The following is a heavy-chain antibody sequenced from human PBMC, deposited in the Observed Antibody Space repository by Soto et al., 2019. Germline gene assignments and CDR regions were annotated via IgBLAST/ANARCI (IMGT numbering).Heavy chain of an antibody. CDR2: IIPIFGTA. D-gene: IGHD2-15*01. CDR3: ASGHCSGGSCYPEQLHHWFDP. CDR1: GGTFSSYA. J-gene: IGHJ5*02. Sequence: QVQLVQSGAEVKKPGSSVKVSCKASGGTFSSYAISWVRQAPGQGLEWMGGIIPIFGTANYAQKFQGRVTITADESTSTAYMELSSLRSEDTAVYYGASGHCSGGSCYPEQLHHWFDPWGQGTLVTVSS. V-gene: IGHV1-69*12.